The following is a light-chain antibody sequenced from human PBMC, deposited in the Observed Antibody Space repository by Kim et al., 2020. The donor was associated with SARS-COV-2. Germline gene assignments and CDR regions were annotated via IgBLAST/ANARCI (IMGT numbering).Light chain of an antibody. V-gene: IGLV2-14*03. CDR3: ISFTSSSTLV. Sequence: QSALTQPASVSGSPGQSITISCTGTSSDVGGYNYVSWYQQHPGKAPKLMIREVSDRPSGVSNRFTGSKSGNTASLTISGLQAEDEADYYCISFTSSSTLVFGGGTQLTVL. CDR1: SSDVGGYNY. J-gene: IGLJ3*02. CDR2: EVS.